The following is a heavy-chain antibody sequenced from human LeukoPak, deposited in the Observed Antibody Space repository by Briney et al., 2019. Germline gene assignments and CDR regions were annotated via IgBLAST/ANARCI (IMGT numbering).Heavy chain of an antibody. CDR1: GFTFSSYA. D-gene: IGHD6-13*01. V-gene: IGHV3-23*01. J-gene: IGHJ4*02. Sequence: GGSLRLSCAASGFTFSSYAMSWVRQAPGKGLEWVSAISGSGGSTYYADSVKGRFTISRDNSKNTLYLQMNSLRAEDTAVYYCAKGLYSSSYRNYFDYWGQGTLVTVSS. CDR3: AKGLYSSSYRNYFDY. CDR2: ISGSGGST.